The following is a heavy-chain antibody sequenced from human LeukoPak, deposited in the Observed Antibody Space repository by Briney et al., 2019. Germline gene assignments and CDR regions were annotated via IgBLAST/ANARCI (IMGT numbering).Heavy chain of an antibody. D-gene: IGHD2-21*02. Sequence: PGGSLRLSCAASGFTFSSYEMNWVRQAPGKGLEWVSAISGSGGSTYYADSVKGRFTISRDNSKNTLYLQMSSLRAEDTAVYYCAKDYIVVVTAQFDYWGQGTLVTVSS. V-gene: IGHV3-23*01. CDR2: ISGSGGST. CDR3: AKDYIVVVTAQFDY. J-gene: IGHJ4*02. CDR1: GFTFSSYE.